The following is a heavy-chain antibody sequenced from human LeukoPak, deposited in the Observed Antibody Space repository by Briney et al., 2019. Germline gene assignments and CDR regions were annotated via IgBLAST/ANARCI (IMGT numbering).Heavy chain of an antibody. D-gene: IGHD2-2*01. Sequence: GGSLRLSCAASGFAFSSYGMHWVRQAPGKGLEWVAVISYGGSNKYYADSVKGRFTISRDNSKNTLYLQMNSLRAEDTAVYYCAKEVVPAARYYYYGMDVWGKGTTVTVSS. J-gene: IGHJ6*04. CDR1: GFAFSSYG. V-gene: IGHV3-30*18. CDR3: AKEVVPAARYYYYGMDV. CDR2: ISYGGSNK.